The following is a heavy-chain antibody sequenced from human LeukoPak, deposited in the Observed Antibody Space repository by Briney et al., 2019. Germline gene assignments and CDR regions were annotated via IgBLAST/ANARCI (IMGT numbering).Heavy chain of an antibody. CDR1: GFTFSSYA. J-gene: IGHJ4*02. CDR2: ISGSGGST. Sequence: PGGSLRLSCAASGFTFSSYAMSWARQAPGKGLEWVSAISGSGGSTYYADSVKGRFTISRDNSKNTLYLQMNSLRAEDTAVYYCAKDLGTYSSGWLVYWGQGTLVTVSS. V-gene: IGHV3-23*01. CDR3: AKDLGTYSSGWLVY. D-gene: IGHD6-19*01.